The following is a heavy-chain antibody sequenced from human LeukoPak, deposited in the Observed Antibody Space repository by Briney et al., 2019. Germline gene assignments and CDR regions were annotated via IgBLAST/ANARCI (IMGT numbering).Heavy chain of an antibody. V-gene: IGHV3-21*01. Sequence: PGGSLRLSCAASGFTFSSYSMNWVRQAPGKGLEWVSSISSSSSYIYYADSVKGRFTISRDNTKNSLYLQMNSLRAEDTAVYYCARDSLQQLDFDYWGQGTLVTVSS. CDR1: GFTFSSYS. J-gene: IGHJ4*02. CDR2: ISSSSSYI. CDR3: ARDSLQQLDFDY. D-gene: IGHD6-13*01.